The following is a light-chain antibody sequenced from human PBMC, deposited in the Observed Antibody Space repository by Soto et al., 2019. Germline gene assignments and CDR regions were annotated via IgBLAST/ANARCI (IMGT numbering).Light chain of an antibody. Sequence: DIVLTQSPGTLSLPPGERAILSCSASQSVSSIHLAWYQQKPGQAPRLLIYGASSRATGIPDRFSGSGSGTDFSLTISRLEPEDFAVYYCQHYGTSPPALTFGGGTKVEIK. J-gene: IGKJ4*01. CDR2: GAS. CDR3: QHYGTSPPALT. V-gene: IGKV3-20*01. CDR1: QSVSSIH.